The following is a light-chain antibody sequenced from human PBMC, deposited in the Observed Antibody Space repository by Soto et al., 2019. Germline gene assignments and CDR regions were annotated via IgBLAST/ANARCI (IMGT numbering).Light chain of an antibody. J-gene: IGKJ5*01. CDR3: QQSYGLPSIT. CDR1: QDISNY. Sequence: DIQMTQSPSSLSASVGDRVTITCQASQDISNYLNWYQQKPGKAPKLLIYDASNLETGVPSRFSGSGSGTDFTLTISSLQPEDFATYYCQQSYGLPSITFGQGTRLEIK. CDR2: DAS. V-gene: IGKV1-33*01.